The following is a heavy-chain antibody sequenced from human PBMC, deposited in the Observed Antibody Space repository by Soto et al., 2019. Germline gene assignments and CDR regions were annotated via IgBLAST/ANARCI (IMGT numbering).Heavy chain of an antibody. CDR3: GRGGSGYHTGRGFAGAMDV. D-gene: IGHD3-3*01. CDR2: ISPYNGHT. CDR1: GYIFTGYG. Sequence: QVQLVQSGAEVKKPGASVKVSCKASGYIFTGYGISWVRQAPGQGLEWIGWISPYNGHTEYAQSLQGRLTVTADKPTTKANMGVGSLRPDATAVYYGGRGGSGYHTGRGFAGAMDVWGQGTTVTVSS. V-gene: IGHV1-18*04. J-gene: IGHJ6*02.